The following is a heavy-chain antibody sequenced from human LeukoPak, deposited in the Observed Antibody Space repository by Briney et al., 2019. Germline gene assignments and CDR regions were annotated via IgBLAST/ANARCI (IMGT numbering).Heavy chain of an antibody. CDR1: GFTFSSYA. V-gene: IGHV3-30-3*01. CDR2: ISYDGNNK. CDR3: ARDPAQDLHY. J-gene: IGHJ4*02. Sequence: PGGSLRLSCAASGFTFSSYAMHWVRQAPGKGLEWVAVISYDGNNKYYADSVKGRFTISRDNSKNTLYLQMNSLRAEDTAVYYCARDPAQDLHYWGQGTLVTVSS.